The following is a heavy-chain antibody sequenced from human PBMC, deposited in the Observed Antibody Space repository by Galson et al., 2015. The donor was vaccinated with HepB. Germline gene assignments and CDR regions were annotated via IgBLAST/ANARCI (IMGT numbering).Heavy chain of an antibody. D-gene: IGHD1-26*01. CDR3: AKGRSRSYSGSYWRY. CDR2: ISGSGGST. J-gene: IGHJ4*02. CDR1: GFPFSSYA. V-gene: IGHV3-23*01. Sequence: SLRLSCAASGFPFSSYAMSWVRQAPGKGLEWVSAISGSGGSTYYADSVKGRFTISRDNSKNTLYLQMNSLRAEDTAVYYCAKGRSRSYSGSYWRYWGQGTLVTVSS.